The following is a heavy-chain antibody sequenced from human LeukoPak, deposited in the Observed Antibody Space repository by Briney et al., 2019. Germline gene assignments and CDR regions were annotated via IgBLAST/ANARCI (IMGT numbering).Heavy chain of an antibody. CDR1: GFTFSNYT. D-gene: IGHD1-26*01. Sequence: PGGSLRLSCAASGFTFSNYTIHWVRQAPGKGLEWVSSTRGSGSYSYYADSVKGRLTISRDNSKNTLHLQMSSLRVEDTAVYYCVKVIGGGGVPSDAFDIWGQGTMVTVSS. V-gene: IGHV3-23*01. J-gene: IGHJ3*02. CDR3: VKVIGGGGVPSDAFDI. CDR2: TRGSGSYS.